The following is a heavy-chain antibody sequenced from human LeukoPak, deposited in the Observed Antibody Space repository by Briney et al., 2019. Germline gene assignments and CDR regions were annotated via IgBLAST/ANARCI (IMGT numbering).Heavy chain of an antibody. D-gene: IGHD3-10*01. V-gene: IGHV1-46*01. J-gene: IGHJ4*02. CDR1: GYTFTSYY. CDR2: INPSGGST. CDR3: ARGYPSMYYYGSGIDY. Sequence: ASVKVSCKASGYTFTSYYMHWVRQAPGQGLEWMGIINPSGGSTSYAQKFQGRVTMTRDTSTSTVYMELSSLRSEDTAVYYCARGYPSMYYYGSGIDYWGQGTLVTVSS.